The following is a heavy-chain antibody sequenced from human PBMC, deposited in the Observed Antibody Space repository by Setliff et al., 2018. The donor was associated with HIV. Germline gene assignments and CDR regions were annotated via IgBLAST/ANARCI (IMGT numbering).Heavy chain of an antibody. CDR2: INPNNGGT. V-gene: IGHV1-2*02. CDR1: GYTFTGYY. J-gene: IGHJ4*02. D-gene: IGHD3-22*01. CDR3: ARDQLRRRDSSGYELDY. Sequence: ASVKVSCKASGYTFTGYYMHWVRQAPGQGLEWMGWINPNNGGTNYAQKFQGRVTMTRDTSASTAYMELSSLRSEDTAVYYCARDQLRRRDSSGYELDYWGQGTLVTVSS.